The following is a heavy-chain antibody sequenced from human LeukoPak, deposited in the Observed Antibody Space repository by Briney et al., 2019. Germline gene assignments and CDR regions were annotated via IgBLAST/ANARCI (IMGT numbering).Heavy chain of an antibody. Sequence: GASVKVSCKASGYTFTSYGISWVRQAPGQGLEWMGWISAYNGNTNYAQKLQGRVTMTTDTSTSTAYMALRSLRSDDTAVYYCARGGTHHYDSSGYELLGYYGMDVWGQGTTVTVSS. J-gene: IGHJ6*02. CDR2: ISAYNGNT. D-gene: IGHD3-22*01. V-gene: IGHV1-18*01. CDR1: GYTFTSYG. CDR3: ARGGTHHYDSSGYELLGYYGMDV.